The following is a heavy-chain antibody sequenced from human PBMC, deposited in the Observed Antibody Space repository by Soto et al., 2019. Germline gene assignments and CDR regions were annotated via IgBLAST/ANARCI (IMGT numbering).Heavy chain of an antibody. V-gene: IGHV1-69*06. CDR3: ESRIVARVSYYYYGMDV. CDR2: IIPIFGTA. CDR1: GGTFSSYA. D-gene: IGHD6-6*01. J-gene: IGHJ6*02. Sequence: QVQLVQSGAEVKKPGSSVKVSCKASGGTFSSYAISWVRQAPGQGLEWMGGIIPIFGTANYAQKFQGRVTITADKSTSTAYMELSSLRSEHTAVYYCESRIVARVSYYYYGMDVWGQGTTVTVSS.